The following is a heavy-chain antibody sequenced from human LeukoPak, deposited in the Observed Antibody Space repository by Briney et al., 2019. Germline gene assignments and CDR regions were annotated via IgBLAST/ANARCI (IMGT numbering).Heavy chain of an antibody. CDR2: ISSSGSTI. V-gene: IGHV3-48*04. CDR3: ARDSGLPEEGFDY. J-gene: IGHJ4*02. D-gene: IGHD3-10*01. Sequence: GRSLRLSCAASGFTFSSYGMYWVRQAPGKGLEWVSYISSSGSTIYYADSVKGRFTISRDNAKNSLYLQMNSLRAEDTAVYYCARDSGLPEEGFDYWGQGTLVTVSS. CDR1: GFTFSSYG.